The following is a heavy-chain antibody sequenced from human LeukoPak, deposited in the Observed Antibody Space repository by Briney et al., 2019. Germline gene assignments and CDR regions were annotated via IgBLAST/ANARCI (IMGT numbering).Heavy chain of an antibody. Sequence: GGSLRLSCAASGFTFSSYAMSWARQAPGKGLEWVSAISGSGGSTYYADSVKGRFTISRDNSKNTLYRQMNSLRAEDTAVYYCAKLKQWLVYYFDYWGQGTLVTVSS. D-gene: IGHD6-19*01. CDR3: AKLKQWLVYYFDY. CDR1: GFTFSSYA. CDR2: ISGSGGST. J-gene: IGHJ4*02. V-gene: IGHV3-23*01.